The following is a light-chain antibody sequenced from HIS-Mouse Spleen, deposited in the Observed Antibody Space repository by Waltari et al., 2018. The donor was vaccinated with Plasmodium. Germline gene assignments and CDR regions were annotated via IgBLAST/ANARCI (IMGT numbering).Light chain of an antibody. CDR1: KLGDKY. Sequence: SYELTQPPSVSVSPGQTASITCSGDKLGDKYACWYQQKPGQPPGLVIYQDSKRPSGIAARFSGSNSGNTATLTISGTQAMDEADYYCQAWDSSVVFGGGTKLTVL. CDR3: QAWDSSVV. CDR2: QDS. J-gene: IGLJ2*01. V-gene: IGLV3-1*01.